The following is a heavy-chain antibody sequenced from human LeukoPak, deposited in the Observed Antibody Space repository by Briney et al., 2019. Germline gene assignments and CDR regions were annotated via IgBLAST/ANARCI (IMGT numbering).Heavy chain of an antibody. J-gene: IGHJ4*02. D-gene: IGHD6-19*01. CDR1: GFTFSSYS. CDR3: ARDLGSYSSGWYMGFDY. Sequence: PGGSLRLSCVGSGFTFSSYSMNWVRQAPGKGLEWVSYISGTSNTIYYADSVKGRFIVSRDNAKNSLYLQMNSLRAEDTAIYYCARDLGSYSSGWYMGFDYWGQGTLVTVSS. CDR2: ISGTSNTI. V-gene: IGHV3-48*01.